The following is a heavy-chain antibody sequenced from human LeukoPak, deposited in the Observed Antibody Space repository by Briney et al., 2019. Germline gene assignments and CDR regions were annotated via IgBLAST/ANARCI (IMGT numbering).Heavy chain of an antibody. CDR3: ARASYGSGSSPRY. J-gene: IGHJ4*02. CDR1: GFTFSDYY. D-gene: IGHD3-10*01. Sequence: GGSLRLSCAASGFTFSDYYMSWIRQAPGKGLEWVSYISSSSYTNYADSVKGRFTISRDNAKNSLYLQMNSLRAEDTAVYYCARASYGSGSSPRYWGQGTLVTVSS. CDR2: ISSSSYT. V-gene: IGHV3-11*06.